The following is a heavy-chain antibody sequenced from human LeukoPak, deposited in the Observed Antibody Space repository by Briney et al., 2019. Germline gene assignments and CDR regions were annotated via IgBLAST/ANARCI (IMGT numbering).Heavy chain of an antibody. CDR2: IYHSGST. D-gene: IGHD6-19*01. Sequence: PSETLSLTCTVSGGSISSGGYYWSWIRQPPGKGLEWIGYIYHSGSTYYNPSLKSRVTISVDRSKNQFSLKLSSVTAADTAVYYCATSTQWLEVYYYGMDVWGQGTTVTVSS. CDR3: ATSTQWLEVYYYGMDV. J-gene: IGHJ6*02. V-gene: IGHV4-30-2*02. CDR1: GGSISSGGYY.